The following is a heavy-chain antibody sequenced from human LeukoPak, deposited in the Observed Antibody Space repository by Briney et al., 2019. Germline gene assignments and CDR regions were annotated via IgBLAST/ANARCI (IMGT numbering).Heavy chain of an antibody. D-gene: IGHD3-22*01. CDR1: GGSISRSSYY. Sequence: SETLSLTCTVSGGSISRSSYYWGWIRQPPGKGLEWIGEINHSGSTNYNPSLKSRVTISVDTSKNQFSLKLSSVTAADTAVYYCATRTYYYDSSGYSYWFDPWGQGTLVTVSS. J-gene: IGHJ5*02. V-gene: IGHV4-39*07. CDR2: INHSGST. CDR3: ATRTYYYDSSGYSYWFDP.